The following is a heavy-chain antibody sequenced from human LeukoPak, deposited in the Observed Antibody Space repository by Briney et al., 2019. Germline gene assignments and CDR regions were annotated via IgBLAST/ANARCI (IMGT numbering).Heavy chain of an antibody. CDR2: IYPSDSDT. CDR1: GYSFTTYW. V-gene: IGHV5-51*01. Sequence: GESLKISCKGSGYSFTTYWIGWVRQMPGKGLEWMGIIYPSDSDTRYSPSFQGQVTISADKSIRTAYLQWSSLEASDTAMYYCARQGSSWAIGYWGQGTLVTVSS. J-gene: IGHJ4*02. D-gene: IGHD6-13*01. CDR3: ARQGSSWAIGY.